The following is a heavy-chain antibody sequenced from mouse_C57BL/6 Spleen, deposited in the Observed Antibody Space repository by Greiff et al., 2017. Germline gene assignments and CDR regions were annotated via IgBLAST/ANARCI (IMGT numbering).Heavy chain of an antibody. V-gene: IGHV1-18*01. CDR3: ARSGDYGNYRYFDV. CDR1: GYTFTDYN. D-gene: IGHD2-1*01. CDR2: INPNNGGT. J-gene: IGHJ1*03. Sequence: EVKLQESGPELVKPGASVKIPCKASGYTFTDYNMDWVKQSHGKSLEWIGDINPNNGGTIYNQKFKGKATLTVDKSSSTAYMELRSLTSEDTAVYYCARSGDYGNYRYFDVWGTGTTVTVSS.